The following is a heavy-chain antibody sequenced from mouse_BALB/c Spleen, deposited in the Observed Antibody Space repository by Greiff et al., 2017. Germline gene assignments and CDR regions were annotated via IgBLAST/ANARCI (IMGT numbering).Heavy chain of an antibody. CDR2: INPGSGGT. CDR1: GYAFTNYL. J-gene: IGHJ3*01. Sequence: QVQLQQSGAELVRPGTSVKVSCKASGYAFTNYLIEWVKQRPGQGLEWIGVINPGSGGTNYNEKFKGKATLTADKSSSTAYMQLSSLTSDDSAVYFCARPYYGSSYGGFAYWGQGTLVTVSA. D-gene: IGHD1-1*01. V-gene: IGHV1-54*01. CDR3: ARPYYGSSYGGFAY.